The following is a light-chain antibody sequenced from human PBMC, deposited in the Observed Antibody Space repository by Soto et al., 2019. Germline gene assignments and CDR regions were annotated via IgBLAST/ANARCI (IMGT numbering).Light chain of an antibody. V-gene: IGKV1-5*01. J-gene: IGKJ1*01. CDR3: QQYESHSET. CDR2: DGT. CDR1: QSIGSW. Sequence: DIQMTQSPSTLSASVGDRVTITCWASQSIGSWLAWHQQKPGKAPKLLIYDGTYLGSGVPSRFSGSGSGTEFTLTISSLQPDDSATYYCQQYESHSETFGQGTKVDIK.